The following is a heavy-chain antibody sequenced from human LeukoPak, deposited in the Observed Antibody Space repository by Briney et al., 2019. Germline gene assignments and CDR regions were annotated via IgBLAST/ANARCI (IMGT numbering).Heavy chain of an antibody. CDR3: ARQNGDYGGDYYFDY. CDR1: GYRFTTYW. Sequence: RGESLKISCKASGYRFTTYWIAWVRQMPGKGLEWMGIIYPGDSDTRYSPSFQGQVTISADKSISTAYLQWSSLKASDTAMYYCARQNGDYGGDYYFDYWGQGTLVTVSS. CDR2: IYPGDSDT. V-gene: IGHV5-51*01. J-gene: IGHJ4*02. D-gene: IGHD4-17*01.